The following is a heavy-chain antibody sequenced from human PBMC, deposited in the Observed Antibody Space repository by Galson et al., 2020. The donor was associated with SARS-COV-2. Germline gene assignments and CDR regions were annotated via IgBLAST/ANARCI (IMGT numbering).Heavy chain of an antibody. Sequence: ASVKVSCKASGYTFTSYDINWVRQATGQGLEWMGWMNPNSGNTGYAQKFQGRVTMTRNTSISTAYMELSSLRSEDTAVYYCAREYMVRGVIITYYYGMDVWGQGTTVTVSS. J-gene: IGHJ6*02. CDR2: MNPNSGNT. CDR3: AREYMVRGVIITYYYGMDV. D-gene: IGHD3-10*01. V-gene: IGHV1-8*01. CDR1: GYTFTSYD.